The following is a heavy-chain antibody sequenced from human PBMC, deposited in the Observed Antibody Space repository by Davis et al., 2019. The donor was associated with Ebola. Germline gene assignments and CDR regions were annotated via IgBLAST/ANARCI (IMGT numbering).Heavy chain of an antibody. CDR2: INPNSGGT. CDR1: GYTFTGYY. Sequence: AASVTVSCKASGYTFTGYYMHWVRQPPGQGLEWMGWINPNSGGTNYAQKFQGRVTMTRDTSITTAYMELSRLRSDDTAVYYCARDGSTSDQKSGELDYWGQGPLVTVSS. J-gene: IGHJ4*02. CDR3: ARDGSTSDQKSGELDY. D-gene: IGHD7-27*01. V-gene: IGHV1-2*02.